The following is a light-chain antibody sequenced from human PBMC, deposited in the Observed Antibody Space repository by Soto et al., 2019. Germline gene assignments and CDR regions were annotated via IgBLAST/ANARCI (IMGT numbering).Light chain of an antibody. CDR3: QKYDRAPPT. CDR2: AGA. J-gene: IGKJ1*01. V-gene: IGKV1-27*01. CDR1: HDIGSS. Sequence: DIQMTQSPSSLSASVGDRVIITCRASHDIGSSLAWFQQRPGKPPKVLSFAGAFLQSGAPSRFSGSGFGTDFTLTISVLQPADFATYYCQKYDRAPPTFGQGTKVQVK.